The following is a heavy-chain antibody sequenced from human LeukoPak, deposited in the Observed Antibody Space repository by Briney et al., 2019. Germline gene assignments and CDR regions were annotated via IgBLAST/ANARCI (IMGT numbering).Heavy chain of an antibody. CDR3: TGGTTVTTLDY. V-gene: IGHV3-73*01. Sequence: GGSLRLSCAASGFTFSDSAMHWVRQASGKGLEWVGRIRSKADNYATEYGASVKGRFTISRDDSKNTADLQMNSLKTEDTAVYYCTGGTTVTTLDYWGQGTLVTVSS. D-gene: IGHD4-17*01. CDR2: IRSKADNYAT. CDR1: GFTFSDSA. J-gene: IGHJ4*02.